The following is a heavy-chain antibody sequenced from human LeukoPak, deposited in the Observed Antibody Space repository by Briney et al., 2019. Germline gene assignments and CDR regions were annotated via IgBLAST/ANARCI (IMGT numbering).Heavy chain of an antibody. V-gene: IGHV4-59*08. CDR1: GGSISSYQ. CDR2: ISYSGFT. CDR3: AGHHPRNTVNF. D-gene: IGHD2/OR15-2a*01. J-gene: IGHJ4*02. Sequence: PSETLSLTCTVSGGSISSYQWSWIRQPPGKGLEWIGYISYSGFTNYNPSLKSRVTISLDTSKDQFSLKLTSVTAADTAVYYCAGHHPRNTVNFWGQGTLVTVSS.